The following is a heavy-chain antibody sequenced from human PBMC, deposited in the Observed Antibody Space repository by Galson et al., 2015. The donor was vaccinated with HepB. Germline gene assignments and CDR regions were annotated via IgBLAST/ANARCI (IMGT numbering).Heavy chain of an antibody. CDR2: TYYRSKWYN. J-gene: IGHJ4*02. V-gene: IGHV6-1*01. Sequence: CAISGDSVSSNSAAWNWIRQSPSRGLEWLGRTYYRSKWYNDYAVSVKSRITINPDTSKNQFSLQLNSVTPEDTAVYYCAKEGPNTAMAEYYFDYWGQGTLVTVSS. D-gene: IGHD5-18*01. CDR1: GDSVSSNSAA. CDR3: AKEGPNTAMAEYYFDY.